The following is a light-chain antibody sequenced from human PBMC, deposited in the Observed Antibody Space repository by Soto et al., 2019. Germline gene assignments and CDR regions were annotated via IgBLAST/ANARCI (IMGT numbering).Light chain of an antibody. CDR3: RSYAGSNNFHVV. J-gene: IGLJ2*01. CDR2: EVS. CDR1: SSDVGGYNY. Sequence: QSALTQPPSASGSPGQSVTISCTGTSSDVGGYNYVSWYQQHPGKAPKLMIYEVSKRPSGVPDRFSGSKSGNTASLTVSGLQAEDEADYYCRSYAGSNNFHVVFGGGTKVTVL. V-gene: IGLV2-8*01.